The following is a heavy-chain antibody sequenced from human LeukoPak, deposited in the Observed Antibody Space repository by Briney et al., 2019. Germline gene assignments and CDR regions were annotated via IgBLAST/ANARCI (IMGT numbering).Heavy chain of an antibody. J-gene: IGHJ5*02. D-gene: IGHD5-24*01. Sequence: SETLSLTCTVSGGSISSYYWSWIRQPPGKGLEWIGYIYYSGSTNYNPSLKSRVTISVDTSKNQFSLKLSSVTAADTAVYYCAKSRRDGYAKFDPWGQGTPVTVSS. V-gene: IGHV4-59*01. CDR2: IYYSGST. CDR3: AKSRRDGYAKFDP. CDR1: GGSISSYY.